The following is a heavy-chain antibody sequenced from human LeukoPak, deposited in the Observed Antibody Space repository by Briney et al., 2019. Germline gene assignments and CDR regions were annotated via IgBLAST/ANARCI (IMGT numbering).Heavy chain of an antibody. D-gene: IGHD1-26*01. J-gene: IGHJ6*02. CDR2: ISYDGSNK. Sequence: SLRLSCAASGFTFSSYGMHWVRQAPGKGLEWVAVISYDGSNKYYADSVKGRFTISRDNSKNTLYLQMNSLRAEDTAVYYCAKDLAVGATRVSYYYYGMDVWGQGTTVTVSS. CDR1: GFTFSSYG. V-gene: IGHV3-30*18. CDR3: AKDLAVGATRVSYYYYGMDV.